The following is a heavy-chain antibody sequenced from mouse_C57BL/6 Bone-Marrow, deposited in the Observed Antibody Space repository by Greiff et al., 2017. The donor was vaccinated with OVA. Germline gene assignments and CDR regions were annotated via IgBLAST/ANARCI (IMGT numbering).Heavy chain of an antibody. Sequence: QVQLKQSGPELVKPGASVKISCKASGYAFSSSWMNWVKQRPGKGLEWIGRIYPGDGDTNYNGKFKGKATLTADKSSSTAYMQLSSLTSEDSAVYFCARGRWLLPYWYFDVWGTGTTVTVSS. V-gene: IGHV1-82*01. CDR2: IYPGDGDT. D-gene: IGHD2-3*01. CDR3: ARGRWLLPYWYFDV. J-gene: IGHJ1*03. CDR1: GYAFSSSW.